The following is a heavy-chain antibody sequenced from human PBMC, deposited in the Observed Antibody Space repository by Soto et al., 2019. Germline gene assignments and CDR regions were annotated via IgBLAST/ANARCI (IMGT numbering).Heavy chain of an antibody. CDR3: ARCLSRSYGSSGSSGSYYSYGLDV. J-gene: IGHJ6*01. CDR1: GFTFSSYS. V-gene: IGHV3-21*01. Sequence: GGSLRLSCAASGFTFSSYSMNWVRQAPGKGLEWVSSISSSSSYIYYADSVKGRFTISRDNAKNSLYLQMNSLRAEDTAVYYCARCLSRSYGSSGSSGSYYSYGLDVWGQGATVTVSS. D-gene: IGHD3-22*01. CDR2: ISSSSSYI.